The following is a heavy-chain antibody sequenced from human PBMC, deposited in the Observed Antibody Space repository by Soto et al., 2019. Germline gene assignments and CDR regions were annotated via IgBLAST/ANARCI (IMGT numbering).Heavy chain of an antibody. D-gene: IGHD6-19*01. J-gene: IGHJ4*02. CDR3: ATVAPEGIAVAFDY. CDR1: GYTLTELS. Sequence: ASVKVSCKVSGYTLTELSMHWVRQAPGKGLEWMGGFDPEDGETIYAQKFQGRVTMTEDTSTDAAYMELSSLRSEDTAVYYCATVAPEGIAVAFDYWGQGTLVTVSS. V-gene: IGHV1-24*01. CDR2: FDPEDGET.